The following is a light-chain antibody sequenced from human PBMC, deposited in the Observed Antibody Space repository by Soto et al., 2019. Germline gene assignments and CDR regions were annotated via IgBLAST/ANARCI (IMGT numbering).Light chain of an antibody. J-gene: IGKJ2*01. CDR2: LVS. CDR3: MQALQTPYT. CDR1: QSLLHSNGYNY. Sequence: DLVLTQSPLSLPVTPGEPASISCRSSQSLLHSNGYNYLDWYLQRPGQSPQLLIYLVSTRASGVPDRFGGSGSGTDFTLKISRVEAEDVGVYYCMQALQTPYTFGQGTKLEIK. V-gene: IGKV2-28*01.